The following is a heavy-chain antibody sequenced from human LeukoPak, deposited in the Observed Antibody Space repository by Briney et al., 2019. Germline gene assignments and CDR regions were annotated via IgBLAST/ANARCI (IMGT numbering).Heavy chain of an antibody. CDR3: ARVPAGVIGMKDAFDI. CDR2: ISGSSSYI. CDR1: GFTFSSYS. Sequence: GGSLRLSCAASGFTFSSYSMNWVRQAPGKGLEWVSSISGSSSYIYYADSVKGRFTISRHNAKNSLYLQMNSLGAEDTAVYYCARVPAGVIGMKDAFDIWGQGTMVTVSS. J-gene: IGHJ3*02. D-gene: IGHD3-16*02. V-gene: IGHV3-21*01.